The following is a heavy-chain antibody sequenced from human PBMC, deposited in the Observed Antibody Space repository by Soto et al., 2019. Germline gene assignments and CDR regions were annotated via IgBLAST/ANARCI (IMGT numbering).Heavy chain of an antibody. Sequence: GASVKVSCKASGYTFNSYDINWVRQATGQGLEWMGWMNPNSGNTGYAQKFQGRVTMTRNTSISTAYMELSSLRSEDTAVYYCARGLYYYYYMDVWGKGTTVTVSS. CDR2: MNPNSGNT. J-gene: IGHJ6*03. CDR1: GYTFNSYD. V-gene: IGHV1-8*01. CDR3: ARGLYYYYYMDV.